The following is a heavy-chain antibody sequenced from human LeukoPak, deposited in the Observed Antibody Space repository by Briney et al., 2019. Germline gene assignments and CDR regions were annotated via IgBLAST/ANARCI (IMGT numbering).Heavy chain of an antibody. V-gene: IGHV4-59*01. Sequence: SETLSLICTVSGGSISSYYWSWIRQPPGKGLEWIGYIYYSGSTNYNPSLKSRVTISVDTSKNQFSLKLSSVTAADTAVYYCARQGYCSSTSCYRPKEYYFDYWGQGTLVTVSS. D-gene: IGHD2-2*01. J-gene: IGHJ4*02. CDR1: GGSISSYY. CDR2: IYYSGST. CDR3: ARQGYCSSTSCYRPKEYYFDY.